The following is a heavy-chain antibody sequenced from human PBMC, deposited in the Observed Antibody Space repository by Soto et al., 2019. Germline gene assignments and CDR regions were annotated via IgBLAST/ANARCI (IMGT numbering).Heavy chain of an antibody. CDR2: IIPVFGTP. Sequence: QVQLAQSGAEVKKPGSSMKVSCKASGGTFSSYAVSWVRQAPGQGLEWMGGIIPVFGTPNYAQKFQGRVTITADESTSTAYMELSSLRYADTAVYYCATEAVAGTAYWGQGTLVTVSS. CDR1: GGTFSSYA. CDR3: ATEAVAGTAY. V-gene: IGHV1-69*01. J-gene: IGHJ4*02. D-gene: IGHD6-19*01.